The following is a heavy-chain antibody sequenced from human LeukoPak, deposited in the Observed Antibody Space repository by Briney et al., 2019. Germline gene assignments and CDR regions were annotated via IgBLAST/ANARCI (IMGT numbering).Heavy chain of an antibody. D-gene: IGHD6-13*01. CDR3: AKGSPHPYSSSWYAGAFDI. J-gene: IGHJ3*02. Sequence: GGSLRLSCAASGFTFSTYAMSWVRQAPGKGLEWVSDISGSSYGIYYADSVKGRFTISRDNSKNTLYLQMDSLRADDTAVYYCAKGSPHPYSSSWYAGAFDIWGQGTMVTVSS. V-gene: IGHV3-23*01. CDR1: GFTFSTYA. CDR2: ISGSSYGI.